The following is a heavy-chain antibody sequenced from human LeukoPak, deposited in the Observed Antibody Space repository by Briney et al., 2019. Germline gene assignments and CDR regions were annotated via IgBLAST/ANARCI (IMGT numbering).Heavy chain of an antibody. CDR3: ASINRRDGYTFDY. CDR1: GFTFSSYW. D-gene: IGHD5-24*01. CDR2: IKQDGSEK. J-gene: IGHJ4*02. Sequence: QSGGSLRLSCAASGFTFSSYWMSWVRQAPGKGLEWVANIKQDGSEKYYVDSVKGRFTISRDNAKNSLYLQMNSLRAEDTAVYYCASINRRDGYTFDYWGQGTLVTVSS. V-gene: IGHV3-7*01.